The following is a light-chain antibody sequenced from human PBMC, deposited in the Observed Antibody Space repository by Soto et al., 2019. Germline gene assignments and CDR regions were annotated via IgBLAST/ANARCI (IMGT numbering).Light chain of an antibody. CDR1: SSSIERNT. V-gene: IGLV1-44*01. CDR3: NSYAGSNNV. J-gene: IGLJ1*01. Sequence: QSVLTQPPSASGTPGQRVTISCSGDSSSIERNTVSWYQQLPGMAPKLMIYEVSQRPSGVPDRFSGSKSGNTASLTVSGLQAEDEADYYCNSYAGSNNVFGTGTKVTVL. CDR2: EVS.